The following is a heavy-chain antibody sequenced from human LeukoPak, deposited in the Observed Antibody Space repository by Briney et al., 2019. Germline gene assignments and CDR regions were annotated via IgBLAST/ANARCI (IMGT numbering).Heavy chain of an antibody. CDR2: INWNAGST. V-gene: IGHV3-20*04. CDR1: GVTFDDYG. CDR3: ARVLDYGGNSGTDY. D-gene: IGHD4-23*01. Sequence: GGSLRLSCAASGVTFDDYGMSWVRHAPGKGLERVSGINWNAGSTGYADSVKGRFTISRDNAKNSLYLQMNSLRAEDTALYYCARVLDYGGNSGTDYWGQGTLVTVSS. J-gene: IGHJ4*02.